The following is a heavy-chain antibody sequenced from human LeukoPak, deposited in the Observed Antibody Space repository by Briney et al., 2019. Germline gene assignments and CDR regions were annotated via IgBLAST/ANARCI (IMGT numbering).Heavy chain of an antibody. V-gene: IGHV3-49*04. Sequence: GGSLRLSCPASGFTFSSYAMHWVRQAPGKGLEWVGFIRSKAYGGTTEYAASVKGRFTISRDDSKSIAYLQMNSLKTEDTAVYYCTRDTVYYYDSSGLPDYWGQGTLVTVSS. CDR2: IRSKAYGGTT. D-gene: IGHD3-22*01. J-gene: IGHJ4*02. CDR1: GFTFSSYA. CDR3: TRDTVYYYDSSGLPDY.